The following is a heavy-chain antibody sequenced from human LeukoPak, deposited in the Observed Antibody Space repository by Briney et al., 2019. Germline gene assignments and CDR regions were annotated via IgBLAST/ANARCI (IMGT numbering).Heavy chain of an antibody. V-gene: IGHV3-43D*03. CDR3: AKGGPYGDYDYYYYGMDV. CDR2: ISWDGGST. Sequence: GGSLRLSCAASGFTFDDYAMHWVRQAPGKGLEWVSLISWDGGSTYYADSVKGRFTISRDNSKNSLYLQMNSLRAEDTALYYCAKGGPYGDYDYYYYGMDVWGQGTTVTVSS. J-gene: IGHJ6*02. CDR1: GFTFDDYA. D-gene: IGHD4-17*01.